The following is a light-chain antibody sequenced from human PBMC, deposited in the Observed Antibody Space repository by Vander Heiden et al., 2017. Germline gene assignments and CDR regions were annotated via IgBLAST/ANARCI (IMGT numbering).Light chain of an antibody. CDR1: TPNIENHF. CDR2: RND. CDR3: ASWDDSLTYV. Sequence: QSVLTQPPSASGTPGQRVPISCSGSTPNIENHFVSWYQQLPGTVPKLLVYRNDQRPSGVPDRFSGSKSGTSASLAISGLRSEDEGDYYCASWDDSLTYVFGTGTKVTV. J-gene: IGLJ1*01. V-gene: IGLV1-47*01.